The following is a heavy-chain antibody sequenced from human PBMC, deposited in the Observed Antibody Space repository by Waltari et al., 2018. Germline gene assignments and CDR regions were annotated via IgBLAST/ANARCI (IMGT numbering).Heavy chain of an antibody. D-gene: IGHD3-16*01. CDR2: ISMSGNII. CDR3: ARSRRGDYYDPSSH. Sequence: EVSLVESGGKVVKPGGSLRLSCATSGFFFNNFGLNWFRQAPGKGLEWVATISMSGNIIYYGQSVEGRFTISRDNAKKSVFLQINSLRADDTATYYCARSRRGDYYDPSSHWGQGTLVTVSS. J-gene: IGHJ4*02. CDR1: GFFFNNFG. V-gene: IGHV3-21*01.